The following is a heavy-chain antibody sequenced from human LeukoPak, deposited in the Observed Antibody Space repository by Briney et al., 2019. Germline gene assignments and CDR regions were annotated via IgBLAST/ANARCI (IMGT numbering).Heavy chain of an antibody. J-gene: IGHJ6*03. Sequence: ASVKVSCKASGYTFTGYYMYWVRQAPGQGLEWMGWINPNSGGTNYAQKFQGRVTMTRDTSISTAYMELSRLRSDDTAVYYCARVLGGVQYYYYMDVWGKGTTVTVSS. V-gene: IGHV1-2*02. CDR1: GYTFTGYY. D-gene: IGHD1-1*01. CDR2: INPNSGGT. CDR3: ARVLGGVQYYYYMDV.